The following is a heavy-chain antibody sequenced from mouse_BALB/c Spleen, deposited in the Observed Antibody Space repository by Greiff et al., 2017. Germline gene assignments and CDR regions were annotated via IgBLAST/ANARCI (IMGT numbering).Heavy chain of an antibody. J-gene: IGHJ4*01. V-gene: IGHV8-8*01. CDR3: ARISTVVATDAMDY. D-gene: IGHD1-1*01. Sequence: QVTLKVSGPGILQPSQTLSLTCSFSGFSLSTSGMGVGWIRQPSGKGLEWLAHIWWDDDKYYNTALKSGLTISKDTSKNQVFLKIASVDTADTATYYCARISTVVATDAMDYWGQGTSVTVSS. CDR1: GFSLSTSGMG. CDR2: IWWDDDK.